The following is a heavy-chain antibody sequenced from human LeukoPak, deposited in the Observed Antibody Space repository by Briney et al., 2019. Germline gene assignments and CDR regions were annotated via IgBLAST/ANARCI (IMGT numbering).Heavy chain of an antibody. D-gene: IGHD1-26*01. CDR3: AREDASGSYDY. Sequence: GGSLRLSCAASGFTLSSNYMSWVRQAPGKGLKWVSVIYSGGSTYYADSVKGRFTISRHNSKNTLYLQMNSLRAEDTAVYYCAREDASGSYDYWGQGTLVTVSS. CDR2: IYSGGST. J-gene: IGHJ4*02. CDR1: GFTLSSNY. V-gene: IGHV3-53*04.